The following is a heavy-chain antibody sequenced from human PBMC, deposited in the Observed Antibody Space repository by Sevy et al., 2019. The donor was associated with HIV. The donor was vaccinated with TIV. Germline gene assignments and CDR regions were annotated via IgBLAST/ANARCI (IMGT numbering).Heavy chain of an antibody. CDR1: GGSITSLY. V-gene: IGHV4-59*08. CDR3: TGENAWGGGYS. J-gene: IGHJ5*02. CDR2: IYYNDHI. Sequence: SETLSLTCTVSGGSITSLYWNWIRQPPGKGLEWIANIYYNDHINYNPSLKSRVTLSLYTSKNQYSLGLSSVTAADTAMYYCTGENAWGGGYSWGQGTLVTVSS. D-gene: IGHD2-21*01.